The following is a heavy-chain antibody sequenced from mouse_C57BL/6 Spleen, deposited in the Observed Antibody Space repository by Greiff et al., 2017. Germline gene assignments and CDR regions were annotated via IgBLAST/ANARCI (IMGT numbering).Heavy chain of an antibody. CDR1: GYTFTSYW. V-gene: IGHV1-52*01. D-gene: IGHD3-2*02. CDR2: IDPSDSET. J-gene: IGHJ2*01. Sequence: QVQLQQPGAELVRPGSSVKLSCKASGYTFTSYWMHWVKQRPIQGLEWIGNIDPSDSETHYNQKFKDKATLTVDKSSSTAYMQLSSLTSEDSAVYYCAYSSGPYYFDYWGQGTTLTVSS. CDR3: AYSSGPYYFDY.